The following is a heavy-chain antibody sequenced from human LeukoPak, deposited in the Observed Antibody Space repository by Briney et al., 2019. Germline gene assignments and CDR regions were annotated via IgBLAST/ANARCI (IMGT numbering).Heavy chain of an antibody. CDR2: IYYSGNT. Sequence: SETLSLTCTVSGGSISGYYLNWIRPPPGKGLEWIGYIYYSGNTNYNPSLKSRVTMSIDTSTNQFSLKLNSVAAADTAVYYCAGYSSWFPYWGQGTLVTVFS. V-gene: IGHV4-59*01. J-gene: IGHJ4*02. CDR1: GGSISGYY. D-gene: IGHD5-12*01. CDR3: AGYSSWFPY.